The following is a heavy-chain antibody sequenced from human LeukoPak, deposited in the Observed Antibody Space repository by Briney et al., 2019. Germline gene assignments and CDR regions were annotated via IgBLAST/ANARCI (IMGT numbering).Heavy chain of an antibody. CDR3: ARARVPPRRLQYGY. V-gene: IGHV4-34*01. Sequence: SETLSLTCAVYGGSLSDFFWTWIRQPPGKGLEWIGEISHRGTTNYNPSLKNRVTISIDTAKNHLSLNLTSVTAADTAVYYCARARVPPRRLQYGYWGQGTLVTVSS. D-gene: IGHD4-11*01. CDR1: GGSLSDFF. J-gene: IGHJ4*02. CDR2: ISHRGTT.